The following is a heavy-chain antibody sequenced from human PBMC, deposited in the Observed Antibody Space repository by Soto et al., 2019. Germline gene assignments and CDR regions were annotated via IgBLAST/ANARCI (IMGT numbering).Heavy chain of an antibody. J-gene: IGHJ6*02. CDR2: ISASGGST. D-gene: IGHD3-3*01. Sequence: EVQMLESGGGLVQPGGSLRLSCAASGFTFSSSATSWVRQAPGKGLEWVSSISASGGSTYYADSVKGRFTTSRDNSKNTLYLQRNSLRADDTAVYHCAKGPTIFGLVLSYSFYYGLDVWGHGTTVTFSS. CDR1: GFTFSSSA. CDR3: AKGPTIFGLVLSYSFYYGLDV. V-gene: IGHV3-23*01.